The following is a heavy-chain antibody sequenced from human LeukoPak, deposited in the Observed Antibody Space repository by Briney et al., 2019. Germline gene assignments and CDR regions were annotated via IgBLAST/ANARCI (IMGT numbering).Heavy chain of an antibody. CDR3: ARDLAAAGTGGWFDP. Sequence: ASVKVSCKASGYTFTSYYMHWVRQAPGQGLESMGIINPSGGSTSYAQKFQGRVTMTRDTSTSTVYMELSSLRSEDTAVYYCARDLAAAGTGGWFDPWGQGTLVTVSS. J-gene: IGHJ5*02. D-gene: IGHD6-13*01. CDR2: INPSGGST. V-gene: IGHV1-46*01. CDR1: GYTFTSYY.